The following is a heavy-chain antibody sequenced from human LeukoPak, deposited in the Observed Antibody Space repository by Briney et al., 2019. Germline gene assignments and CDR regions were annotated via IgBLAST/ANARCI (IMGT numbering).Heavy chain of an antibody. CDR1: GGSISSGGYS. CDR2: IYHSGST. Sequence: SQTLSLTCAVSGGSISSGGYSWSWIRQPPGKGLEWIGYIYHSGSTYYNPSLKSRVTISVDRSKNQFSLKLSSVTAADTAVYYCASLGWLQYPDYWGQGTLVTVSS. J-gene: IGHJ4*02. CDR3: ASLGWLQYPDY. V-gene: IGHV4-30-2*02. D-gene: IGHD3-16*01.